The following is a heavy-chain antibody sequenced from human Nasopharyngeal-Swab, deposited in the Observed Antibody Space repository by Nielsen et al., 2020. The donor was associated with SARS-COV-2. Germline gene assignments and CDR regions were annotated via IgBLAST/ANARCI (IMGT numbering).Heavy chain of an antibody. CDR3: ARLVRGYSFYYMDV. CDR1: GYTFVSSW. D-gene: IGHD5-18*01. V-gene: IGHV5-51*01. CDR2: IYPGDSET. Sequence: GESLKISCGGSGYTFVSSWIAWVRQMPGKGLEWMCMIYPGDSETRYSPSFQGQVTISADKSSNTAYLQWSSLRASDTATYCCARLVRGYSFYYMDVWGKGTTVTVSS. J-gene: IGHJ6*03.